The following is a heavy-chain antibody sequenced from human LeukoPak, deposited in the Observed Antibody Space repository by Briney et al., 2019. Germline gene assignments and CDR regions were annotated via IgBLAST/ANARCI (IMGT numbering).Heavy chain of an antibody. D-gene: IGHD6-19*01. CDR2: ISYDGSNK. CDR3: ARDCIAVAGCFDY. Sequence: GRSLRLSCAASGFTFSSYGMHWVRQAPGKGLEWVAVISYDGSNKYYADSVKGRFTISRDNSKNTLYLQMNSLRAEDTAVYYCARDCIAVAGCFDYWGQGTLVTVSS. CDR1: GFTFSSYG. J-gene: IGHJ4*02. V-gene: IGHV3-30*19.